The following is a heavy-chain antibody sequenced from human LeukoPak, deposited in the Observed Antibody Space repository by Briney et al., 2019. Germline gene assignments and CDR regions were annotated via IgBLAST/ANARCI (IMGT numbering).Heavy chain of an antibody. D-gene: IGHD3-22*01. V-gene: IGHV4-59*01. CDR2: IYDSGST. Sequence: KPSETLSLTCTVSGGSIKSYYWSWIRQPPGKGLEWIGYIYDSGSTNYNPFLKSRVTISLDVAKDQFSLRLSSVTAADTALYYCARVRWLNAYYHYYYMDVWGKGTTVTVS. CDR3: ARVRWLNAYYHYYYMDV. CDR1: GGSIKSYY. J-gene: IGHJ6*03.